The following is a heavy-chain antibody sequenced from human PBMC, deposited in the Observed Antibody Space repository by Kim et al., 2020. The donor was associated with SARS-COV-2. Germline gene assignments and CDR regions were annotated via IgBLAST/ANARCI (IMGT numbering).Heavy chain of an antibody. V-gene: IGHV3-7*01. Sequence: RDYRDSGKGRFIVSSDNAKNSLFLQMNSLRAEDTAVYYCARDPNSWALDYWGQGTLVTVSS. CDR3: ARDPNSWALDY. D-gene: IGHD2-15*01. J-gene: IGHJ4*02. CDR2: R.